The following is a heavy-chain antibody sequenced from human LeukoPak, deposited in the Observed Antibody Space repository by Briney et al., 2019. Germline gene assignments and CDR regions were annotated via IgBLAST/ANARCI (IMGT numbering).Heavy chain of an antibody. J-gene: IGHJ4*02. CDR1: GFTFSNYD. CDR3: ARGEEKATITALDS. D-gene: IGHD5-24*01. CDR2: ISSSSSYI. Sequence: PGGSLRLSCAASGFTFSNYDMHWVRQAPGKGLEWVSAISSSSSYIYYADSIKGRFNISRDNAENSLYLQMNSLRAVDTAVYFCARGEEKATITALDSWGQGTLVTVSS. V-gene: IGHV3-21*01.